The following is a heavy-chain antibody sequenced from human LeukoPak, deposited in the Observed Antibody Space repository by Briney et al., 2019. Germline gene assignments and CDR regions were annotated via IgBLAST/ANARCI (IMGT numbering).Heavy chain of an antibody. CDR3: ARGRRGYSYGYREYYFDY. J-gene: IGHJ4*02. V-gene: IGHV1-8*01. CDR1: GYTFTSYH. D-gene: IGHD5-18*01. CDR2: MNPRGCNT. Sequence: SVWVSCKDSGYTFTSYHFNRVRQSLVQELEWMGWMNPRGCNTGYAQKFQGTVTMTRNTSISRANTELRSLRSEGTAEYYCARGRRGYSYGYREYYFDYWGQRTLVTVSS.